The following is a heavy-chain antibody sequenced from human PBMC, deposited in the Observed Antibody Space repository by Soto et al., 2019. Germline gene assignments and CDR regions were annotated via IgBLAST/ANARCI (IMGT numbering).Heavy chain of an antibody. CDR1: GFTVRSYV. D-gene: IGHD3-3*01. CDR3: ARGHDPGGFLESLFNYYFYGMDV. V-gene: IGHV3-30-3*01. Sequence: GSLRLSGAASGFTVRSYVLHWVRQAPGKGLEWVAVISYDGSNRYYTDSVKGRFIISRDNSQNTLYLQMNTLRGEDTAVYYCARGHDPGGFLESLFNYYFYGMDVWGQGTTVTVSS. J-gene: IGHJ6*02. CDR2: ISYDGSNR.